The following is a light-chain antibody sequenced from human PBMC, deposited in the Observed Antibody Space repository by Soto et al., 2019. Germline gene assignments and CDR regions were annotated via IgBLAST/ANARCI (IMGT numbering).Light chain of an antibody. Sequence: QPVLTQPPSASASLGASVNLTCILSRGYNNYAIAWHQQQPGRGPRYLVKVNSDGSHNKGDGIPDCFSGSRSGAERHLTISGLQSGGEAVYFCQSWGTGNRVFGGGTKVPVL. CDR1: RGYNNYA. CDR3: QSWGTGNRV. V-gene: IGLV4-69*02. J-gene: IGLJ3*02. CDR2: VNSDGSH.